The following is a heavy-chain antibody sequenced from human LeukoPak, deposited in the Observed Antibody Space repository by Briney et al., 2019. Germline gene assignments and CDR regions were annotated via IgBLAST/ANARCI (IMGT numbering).Heavy chain of an antibody. CDR1: GFTFSSDA. J-gene: IGHJ4*02. Sequence: GGSLRLSCAASGFTFSSDALSWVRQAPGKGLEWVSSLSGSGYNTYYADSVKGRFTISRDNSKNTVYLQMNSLRAEDTAVYYCAKDPYGTGYFDYWGQGTLVTVSS. V-gene: IGHV3-23*01. D-gene: IGHD4-17*01. CDR2: LSGSGYNT. CDR3: AKDPYGTGYFDY.